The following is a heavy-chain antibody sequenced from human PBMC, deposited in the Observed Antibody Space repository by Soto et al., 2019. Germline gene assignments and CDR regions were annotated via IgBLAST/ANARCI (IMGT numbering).Heavy chain of an antibody. Sequence: EVQLLESGGDLVQPGASLRLSCAASGFSFTNFAMTWVRQAPSKGLEWVSAITAGDVKTFYADSVKGRFTISRDDAKNTLYLQMNSLRAEDTAIYYCANGGAGADIFFEYWGQGAPVTVSS. V-gene: IGHV3-23*01. CDR1: GFSFTNFA. CDR2: ITAGDVKT. J-gene: IGHJ4*02. D-gene: IGHD1-26*01. CDR3: ANGGAGADIFFEY.